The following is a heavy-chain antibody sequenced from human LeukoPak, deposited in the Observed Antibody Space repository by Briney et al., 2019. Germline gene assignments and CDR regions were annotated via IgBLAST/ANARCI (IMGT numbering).Heavy chain of an antibody. CDR3: ARASAASQYWYFDL. V-gene: IGHV3-72*01. J-gene: IGHJ2*01. CDR1: GFTFSSYD. CDR2: TRNKARSYTT. D-gene: IGHD2-2*01. Sequence: GGSLRLSCAASGFTFSSYDMSWVRQAPGKGLEWVGRTRNKARSYTTEYAASVKGRFTVSRDDSKNSLYLQMNSLKTEDAAVYYCARASAASQYWYFDLWGRGTLVTVSS.